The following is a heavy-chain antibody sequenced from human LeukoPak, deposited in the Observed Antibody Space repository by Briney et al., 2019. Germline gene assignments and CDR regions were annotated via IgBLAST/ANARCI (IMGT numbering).Heavy chain of an antibody. CDR1: GGSFSGYY. Sequence: SETLSLTCAVYGGSFSGYYWSWIRQPPGKGLEWIGEINHSGSTNYNPSLKSRVTISVDTSKNQFSLKLSSVTAADTAVYYCARGQCARAILGVGISTDWFDPWGEGTLVTVSS. CDR2: INHSGST. V-gene: IGHV4-34*01. D-gene: IGHD3-3*01. J-gene: IGHJ5*02. CDR3: ARGQCARAILGVGISTDWFDP.